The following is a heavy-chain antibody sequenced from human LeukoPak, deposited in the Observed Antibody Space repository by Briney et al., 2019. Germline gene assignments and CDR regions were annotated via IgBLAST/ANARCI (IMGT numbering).Heavy chain of an antibody. CDR3: AKDKYGSSYLLGYFDY. Sequence: PGGTLRLSCAASGFTFSSYGMSWVRQAPGKGLEWVSAISGSGGSTYYADSVKGRFTISRDNSKNTLYLQMNSLRAGDTAVYYCAKDKYGSSYLLGYFDYWGQGTLVTVSS. CDR1: GFTFSSYG. D-gene: IGHD6-6*01. J-gene: IGHJ4*02. V-gene: IGHV3-23*01. CDR2: ISGSGGST.